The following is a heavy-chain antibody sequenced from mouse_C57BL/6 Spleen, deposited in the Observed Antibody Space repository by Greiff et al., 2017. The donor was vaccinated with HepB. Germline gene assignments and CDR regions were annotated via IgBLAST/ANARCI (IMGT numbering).Heavy chain of an antibody. CDR2: ISYDGSN. D-gene: IGHD1-3*01. Sequence: EVQLKESGPGLVKPSQSLSLTCSVTGYSITSGYYWNWIRQFPGNKLEWMGYISYDGSNNYNPSLKNRISITRDTSKNQFFLKLNSVTTEDTATYYCARQLRDYAMDYWGQGTSVTVSS. CDR1: GYSITSGYY. V-gene: IGHV3-6*01. CDR3: ARQLRDYAMDY. J-gene: IGHJ4*01.